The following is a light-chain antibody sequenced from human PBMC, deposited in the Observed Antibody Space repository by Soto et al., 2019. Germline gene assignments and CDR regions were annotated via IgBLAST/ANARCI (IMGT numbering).Light chain of an antibody. Sequence: DIVMTQSPDSLAVSLGERATINCKSSQSILYSSNNKHHLAWYHQKAGQPPKLLIYWASTRESGVPDRFTGSGSGTDFTLTISSLQAEDVAVYYCQQYYSAPWTFGQGNKVDIK. CDR2: WAS. J-gene: IGKJ1*01. CDR3: QQYYSAPWT. V-gene: IGKV4-1*01. CDR1: QSILYSSNNKHH.